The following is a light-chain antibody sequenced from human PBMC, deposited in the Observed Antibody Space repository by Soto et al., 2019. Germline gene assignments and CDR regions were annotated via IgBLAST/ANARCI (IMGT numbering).Light chain of an antibody. Sequence: DIQLTQSPSFLSASVGDRVTLTCRASQGISSYLAWYQQKPGKAPKLLIYAASTLQSGVPSRFSGSGSETEFTLTIHSLQAEDCATYYCQQLNTSPIAFGQGTRLEIK. J-gene: IGKJ5*01. CDR2: AAS. CDR3: QQLNTSPIA. V-gene: IGKV1-9*01. CDR1: QGISSY.